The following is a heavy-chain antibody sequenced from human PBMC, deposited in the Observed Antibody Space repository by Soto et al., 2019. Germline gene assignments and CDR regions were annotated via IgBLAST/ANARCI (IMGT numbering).Heavy chain of an antibody. V-gene: IGHV3-72*01. CDR2: IRRKANSYTT. Sequence: EVQLVESGGGLVQPGGSLRLSCAASGLIFSDYHMDWVRQAPGKGLEWVGRIRRKANSYTTEYAASVKGRFTISRDDSKDSLYLQKNSHKSEDTAVYCCAIICGWSGGSTGKGVRGQGTTVTVSS. CDR3: AIICGWSGGSTGKGV. CDR1: GLIFSDYH. J-gene: IGHJ6*02. D-gene: IGHD6-19*01.